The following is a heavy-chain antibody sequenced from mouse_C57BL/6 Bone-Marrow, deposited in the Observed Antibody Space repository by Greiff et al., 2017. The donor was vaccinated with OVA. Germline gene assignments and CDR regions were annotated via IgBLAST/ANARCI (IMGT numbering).Heavy chain of an antibody. CDR1: GYTFTSYW. CDR3: ARGGVIQAMDY. J-gene: IGHJ4*01. D-gene: IGHD2-13*01. Sequence: VQLQQPGAELVMPGASVKLSCKASGYTFTSYWMHWVKQRPGQGLEWIGEIDPSDSYTNYNQKFKGKSTLTVDKSSSTAYMQLSSLTSEDSAVYYCARGGVIQAMDYWGQGTSVTVSS. CDR2: IDPSDSYT. V-gene: IGHV1-69*01.